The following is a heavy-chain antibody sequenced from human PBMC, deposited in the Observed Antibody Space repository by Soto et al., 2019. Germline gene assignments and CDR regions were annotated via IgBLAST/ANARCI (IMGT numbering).Heavy chain of an antibody. D-gene: IGHD2-8*01. Sequence: QVQLQESGPGLVKPSETLSLTCSVSDGSVRNGMYYWSWVRQPPGKGLEWIGNVHFSGTTIYNPSLMGRDTMSVDMSKNHVFLELTAVAAADTAIYYCARYCNNFECHHLYYFDSWGEGTQVTVSS. CDR1: DGSVRNGMYY. CDR3: ARYCNNFECHHLYYFDS. CDR2: VHFSGTT. J-gene: IGHJ4*02. V-gene: IGHV4-61*03.